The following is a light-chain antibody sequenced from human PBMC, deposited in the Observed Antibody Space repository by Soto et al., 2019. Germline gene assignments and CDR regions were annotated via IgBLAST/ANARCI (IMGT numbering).Light chain of an antibody. CDR1: QTVTSTY. Sequence: EVVMTQSPATLSVSPGERATLSCRASQTVTSTYLAWYQQKPGQAPRLLIYGISSRATGVPDRFSGSGSGTDFTLTISRLEPEDFAVYYCQLFTTFGQGTKVEIK. J-gene: IGKJ1*01. CDR3: QLFTT. V-gene: IGKV3-20*01. CDR2: GIS.